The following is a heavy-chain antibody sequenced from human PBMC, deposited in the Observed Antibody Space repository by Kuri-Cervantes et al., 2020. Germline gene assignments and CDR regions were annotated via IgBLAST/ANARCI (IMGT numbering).Heavy chain of an antibody. J-gene: IGHJ3*02. V-gene: IGHV4-59*01. CDR2: ISYTGST. Sequence: AETLSPTCTISGGSFSNYYWTWIRQPPGKGLEGIGYISYTGSTNYNPSLKSRLTISIDTSKNQFSLRLNSVTAVDTAVYYCARAFFEARGDWDDAFDIWGRGTLVTVSS. CDR1: GGSFSNYY. CDR3: ARAFFEARGDWDDAFDI. D-gene: IGHD3-10*01.